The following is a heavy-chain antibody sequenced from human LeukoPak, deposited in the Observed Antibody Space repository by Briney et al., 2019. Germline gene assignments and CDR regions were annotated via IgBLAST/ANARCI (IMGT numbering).Heavy chain of an antibody. Sequence: PGGSLRLSCAASGFTFDDYAMHWVRQAPGKGLEWVSGISWNSGSIGYADSVKGRFTISRDNAKNSLYLQMNSLRAEDTAVYYCARDGGVDYWGQGALVTVSS. V-gene: IGHV3-9*01. CDR3: ARDGGVDY. CDR2: ISWNSGSI. D-gene: IGHD3-16*01. J-gene: IGHJ4*02. CDR1: GFTFDDYA.